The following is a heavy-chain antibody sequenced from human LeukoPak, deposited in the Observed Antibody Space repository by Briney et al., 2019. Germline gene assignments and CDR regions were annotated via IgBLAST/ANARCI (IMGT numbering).Heavy chain of an antibody. Sequence: SETLSLTCAVYGGSFSGYYWSWIRQPPGKGLEWSGEINHSGSTNYNPSLKSRVTISVDTSKNQFSLKLSSVTAADTAGYYCARLRGRITMVRGVIRPHWFDPWGQGTLVTASS. CDR1: GGSFSGYY. D-gene: IGHD3-10*01. CDR2: INHSGST. CDR3: ARLRGRITMVRGVIRPHWFDP. J-gene: IGHJ5*02. V-gene: IGHV4-34*01.